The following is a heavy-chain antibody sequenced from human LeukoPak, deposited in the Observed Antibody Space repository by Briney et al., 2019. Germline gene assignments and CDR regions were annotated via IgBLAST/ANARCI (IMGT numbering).Heavy chain of an antibody. J-gene: IGHJ3*02. CDR2: IYYSGST. D-gene: IGHD3-22*01. CDR1: GGSISSSYSY. CDR3: ARDLFDSSGYFDAFDI. V-gene: IGHV4-39*07. Sequence: SETLSLTCTVSGGSISSSYSYWGWIRQPPWKGLEWSGNIYYSGSTYYNPSLKSRVTISVDTSKYQFSLKLSSVTAADTAVYYCARDLFDSSGYFDAFDIWGQGTMVTVSS.